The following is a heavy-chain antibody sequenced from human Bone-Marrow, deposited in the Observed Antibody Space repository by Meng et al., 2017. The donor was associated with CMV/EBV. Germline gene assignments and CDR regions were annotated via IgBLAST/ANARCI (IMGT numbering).Heavy chain of an antibody. D-gene: IGHD3-3*01. CDR2: IYYSVST. J-gene: IGHJ4*02. V-gene: IGHV4-39*07. CDR3: AKSLGFWSGYYPPLAAY. CDR1: GGAISSSNYY. Sequence: GSLRLSCTVSGGAISSSNYYRGWIRQPPGKGLEWIGSIYYSVSTYYNPSLKSRVTISVDTSKNQFSLRLSSVTAADTAVYYCAKSLGFWSGYYPPLAAYWAQGTTVTGYS.